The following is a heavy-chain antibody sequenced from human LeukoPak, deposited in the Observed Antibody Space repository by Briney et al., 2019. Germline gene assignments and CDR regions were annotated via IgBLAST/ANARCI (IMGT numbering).Heavy chain of an antibody. Sequence: PAETLSLTCAVYGGSFSGYYWSWIRQPPGKGLEWIGEINHSGSTNYNPSLKSRVTISVDTSKNQFSLKLSSVTAADTAVYYCASLYSSRTDYWGQGTLVTVSS. J-gene: IGHJ4*02. CDR3: ASLYSSRTDY. CDR2: INHSGST. CDR1: GGSFSGYY. V-gene: IGHV4-34*01. D-gene: IGHD6-19*01.